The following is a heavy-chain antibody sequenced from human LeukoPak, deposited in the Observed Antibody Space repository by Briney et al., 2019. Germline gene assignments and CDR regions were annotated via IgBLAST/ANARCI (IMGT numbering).Heavy chain of an antibody. CDR2: INPNSGGT. V-gene: IGHV1-2*02. J-gene: IGHJ4*02. D-gene: IGHD1-26*01. CDR1: GYTFTGYY. CDR3: ARDRVSGSYYFDY. Sequence: GASVKVSCKASGYTFTGYYMHWVRQAPGQGLEWMGWINPNSGGTNYAQKFQGRVTMTRDTSISTAYMELSRLRSDDTAVYYCARDRVSGSYYFDYWGQGTLVTVSS.